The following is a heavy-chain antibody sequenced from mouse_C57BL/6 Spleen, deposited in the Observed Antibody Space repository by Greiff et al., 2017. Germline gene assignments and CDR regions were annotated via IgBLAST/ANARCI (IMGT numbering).Heavy chain of an antibody. Sequence: QVQLQQPGAELVKPGASVKLSCKASGYTFTSYWMHWVKQRPGQGLEWIGMIHPNSGSTNYNEKFKIKATLTVDKSSSTAYMQLSSLTSEDSAVYYCARFYYSNYGFAYWGQGTLVTVSA. J-gene: IGHJ3*01. D-gene: IGHD2-5*01. CDR2: IHPNSGST. V-gene: IGHV1-64*01. CDR3: ARFYYSNYGFAY. CDR1: GYTFTSYW.